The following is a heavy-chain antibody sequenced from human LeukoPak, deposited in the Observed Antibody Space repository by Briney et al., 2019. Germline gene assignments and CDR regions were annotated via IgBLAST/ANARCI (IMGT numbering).Heavy chain of an antibody. CDR2: ISSSSSYI. V-gene: IGHV3-21*01. J-gene: IGHJ4*02. Sequence: GGSLRLSCAASAFIFSSYSMNWVRQAPGKGLEWVSSISSSSSYIYYADSVKGRFTISRDNAKNSLYLQMNSLRAEDTAVYYCARDRTTRITMVRGVIISDFDYWGQGTLVTVSS. D-gene: IGHD3-10*01. CDR3: ARDRTTRITMVRGVIISDFDY. CDR1: AFIFSSYS.